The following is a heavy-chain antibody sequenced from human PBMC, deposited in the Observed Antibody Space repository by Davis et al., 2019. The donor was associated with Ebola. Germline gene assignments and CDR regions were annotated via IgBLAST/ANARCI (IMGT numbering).Heavy chain of an antibody. D-gene: IGHD1-26*01. V-gene: IGHV4-59*08. CDR3: ARHRIVGATKGGWFDP. Sequence: GSLRLSCAVSGFTFSTYSMNWVRQPPGKGLEWIGYIYYSGSTNYNPSLKSRVTISVDTSKNQFSLKLSSVTAADTAVYYCARHRIVGATKGGWFDPWGQGTLVTVSS. CDR2: IYYSGST. J-gene: IGHJ5*02. CDR1: GFTFSTYS.